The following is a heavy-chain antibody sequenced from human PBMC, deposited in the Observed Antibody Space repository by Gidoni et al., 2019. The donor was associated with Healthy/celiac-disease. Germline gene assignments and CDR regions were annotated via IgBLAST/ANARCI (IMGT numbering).Heavy chain of an antibody. V-gene: IGHV3-30*18. D-gene: IGHD2-2*01. Sequence: QVQLVESGGGVVQPGRSLRLSCAASGFTFRSYGMHWVRQAPGKGLEWVAVISYDGSNKYYADSVKGRFTISRDNSKNTLYLQMNSLRAEDTAVYYCAKDSRYCSSTSCYVFNYFDYWGQGTLVTVSS. CDR1: GFTFRSYG. CDR3: AKDSRYCSSTSCYVFNYFDY. CDR2: ISYDGSNK. J-gene: IGHJ4*02.